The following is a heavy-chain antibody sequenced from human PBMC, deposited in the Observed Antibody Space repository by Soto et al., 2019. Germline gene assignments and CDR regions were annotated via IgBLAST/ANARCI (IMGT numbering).Heavy chain of an antibody. Sequence: SETLSLTCTVSGGSISSSSYYWGWIRQPPGKGLEWIGSIYYSGSTYYNPSLKSRVTISVDTSKNQFSLKLSSVTAADTAVYYCARVITLGYCSGGSCYWFDPWGQGTLVTVSS. CDR2: IYYSGST. D-gene: IGHD2-15*01. CDR1: GGSISSSSYY. J-gene: IGHJ5*02. CDR3: ARVITLGYCSGGSCYWFDP. V-gene: IGHV4-39*01.